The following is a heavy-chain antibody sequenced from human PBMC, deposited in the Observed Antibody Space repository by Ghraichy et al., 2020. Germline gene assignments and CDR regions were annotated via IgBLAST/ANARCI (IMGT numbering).Heavy chain of an antibody. V-gene: IGHV3-30-3*01. D-gene: IGHD5-24*01. CDR3: ARVLQWATFNDGLGV. CDR1: GFTFSDYA. CDR2: ISYDGGNK. Sequence: GGSLRLSCAASGFTFSDYAMHWVRQAPGKGLEWVALISYDGGNKYYADSVKGRFTISRDDLKNTLYVEMTSLRPDDTALYYCARVLQWATFNDGLGVWGQGTTVTVSS. J-gene: IGHJ6*02.